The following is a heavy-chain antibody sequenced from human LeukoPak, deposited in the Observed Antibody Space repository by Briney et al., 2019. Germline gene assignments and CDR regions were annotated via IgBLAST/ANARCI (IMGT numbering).Heavy chain of an antibody. J-gene: IGHJ4*02. CDR1: GFTFSSYW. Sequence: GGSLRLSCAASGFTFSSYWMSWVRQAPGKGLEWVANIKQDGSEKYYVDSVKGRFTISRDNAENSLYLQMNSLRAEDTAVYYCARDGYDFWSGYYYFDYWGQGTLVTVSS. CDR3: ARDGYDFWSGYYYFDY. CDR2: IKQDGSEK. D-gene: IGHD3-3*01. V-gene: IGHV3-7*01.